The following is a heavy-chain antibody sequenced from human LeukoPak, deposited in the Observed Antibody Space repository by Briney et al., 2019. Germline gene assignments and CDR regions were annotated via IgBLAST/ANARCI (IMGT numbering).Heavy chain of an antibody. Sequence: GGSLKLSCAVSGFTFSGSAMHWVRQASGKGLEWVGRIRSKANSYATAYAASVKGRFTISRDDSKNTAYLQMNSLKTEDTAVYYCTPSLYDILTGSDYWGQGPLVTVSS. CDR1: GFTFSGSA. J-gene: IGHJ4*02. CDR2: IRSKANSYAT. D-gene: IGHD3-9*01. CDR3: TPSLYDILTGSDY. V-gene: IGHV3-73*01.